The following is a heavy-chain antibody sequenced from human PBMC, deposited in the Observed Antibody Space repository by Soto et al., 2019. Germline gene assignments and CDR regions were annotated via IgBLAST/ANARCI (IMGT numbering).Heavy chain of an antibody. Sequence: ASVKVSCKASGYTLTSHDMHWVRQAPGQRLEWMGWINAGNGNTEFSQKFLDRVTITRDTSASTVYMELSGLRSEDTAVYYCARYNWDAPSYYGMDVWG. J-gene: IGHJ6*02. CDR3: ARYNWDAPSYYGMDV. D-gene: IGHD1-1*01. V-gene: IGHV1-3*01. CDR1: GYTLTSHD. CDR2: INAGNGNT.